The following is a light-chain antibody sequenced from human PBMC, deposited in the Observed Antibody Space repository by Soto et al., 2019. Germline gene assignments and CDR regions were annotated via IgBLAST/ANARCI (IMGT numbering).Light chain of an antibody. V-gene: IGLV2-14*01. J-gene: IGLJ1*01. CDR1: SSDVGGYNY. Sequence: QSALTQPASVSGSPGQSITISCTGTSSDVGGYNYVSWYQQHPGKAPKLMIYDVSNRPSGVSNRFSGSKSGNTASLTISGLQAEDEADYYCSSYTNRSTPAYVFGTGTKFTGL. CDR2: DVS. CDR3: SSYTNRSTPAYV.